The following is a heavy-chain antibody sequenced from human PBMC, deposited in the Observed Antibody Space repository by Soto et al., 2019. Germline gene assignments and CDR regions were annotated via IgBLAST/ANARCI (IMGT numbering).Heavy chain of an antibody. CDR1: GGTFNNSA. Sequence: QVQLVQSGAEVKKPGSSVKVSCKASGGTFNNSAFSWVRQAPGQGLEWMGGIIPIFGTTNYAQKFQGRVTIPEDASTGTAYMELSILISDDTAMYYCAREVEGSSSRRFDYWGQGTLVTVSS. J-gene: IGHJ4*02. CDR2: IIPIFGTT. V-gene: IGHV1-69*01. CDR3: AREVEGSSSRRFDY. D-gene: IGHD6-13*01.